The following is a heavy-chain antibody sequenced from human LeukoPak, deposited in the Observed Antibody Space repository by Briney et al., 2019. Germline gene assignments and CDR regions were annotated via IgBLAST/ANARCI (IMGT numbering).Heavy chain of an antibody. D-gene: IGHD4-17*01. J-gene: IGHJ4*02. CDR3: ARDGSYGDYGLSS. CDR1: GYTFTGYY. CDR2: INPNSGGT. Sequence: ASVKVSCKASGYTFTGYYMHWVRQAPGQGLEWMGWINPNSGGTNYAQKFQGRVTMTRDTSISTAYMELSRLRSDDTAVYYCARDGSYGDYGLSSWGQGTLVTVSS. V-gene: IGHV1-2*02.